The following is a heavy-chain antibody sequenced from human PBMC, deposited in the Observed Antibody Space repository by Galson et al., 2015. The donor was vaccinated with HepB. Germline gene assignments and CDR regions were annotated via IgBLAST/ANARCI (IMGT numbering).Heavy chain of an antibody. CDR2: ISYDGSNK. CDR3: AKDYGDYVNWFDP. J-gene: IGHJ5*02. Sequence: SLRLSCAASGFTFSSYAMHWVRQAPGKGLEWVAVISYDGSNKYYADSVKGRFTISRDNSKNTLYLQMNSLRAEDTAVYYCAKDYGDYVNWFDPWGQGTLVTVSS. D-gene: IGHD4-17*01. CDR1: GFTFSSYA. V-gene: IGHV3-30*18.